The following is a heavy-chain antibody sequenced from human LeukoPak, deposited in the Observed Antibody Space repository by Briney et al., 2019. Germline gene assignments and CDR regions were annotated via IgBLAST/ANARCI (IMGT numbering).Heavy chain of an antibody. D-gene: IGHD6-19*01. V-gene: IGHV3-21*01. J-gene: IGHJ4*02. CDR3: ARDSEAQWLVPNLVSY. CDR2: ISSSSSYI. CDR1: VLTFSSYG. Sequence: GGPLTLLCAASVLTFSSYGMHWVRHARGEGRVWVSSISSSSSYIYYADSVKGRFTISRDNAKNSLYLQMNSLRAEETAVYYCARDSEAQWLVPNLVSYWGQGTLVTVSS.